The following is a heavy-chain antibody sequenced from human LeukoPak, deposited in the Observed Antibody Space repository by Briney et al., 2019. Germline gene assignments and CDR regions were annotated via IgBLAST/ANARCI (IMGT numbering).Heavy chain of an antibody. D-gene: IGHD1-26*01. CDR3: ARARRSWQLDFDY. J-gene: IGHJ4*02. CDR1: GDSIRDDY. CDR2: IYYSGNT. Sequence: SETLSLTCSVSGDSIRDDYWSWIRQPPEKGLEWIGCIYYSGNTYYNPSLKSRVTISVDTSKNQFSLKLSSVTAADTAVYYCARARRSWQLDFDYWGQGTLVTVSS. V-gene: IGHV4-59*01.